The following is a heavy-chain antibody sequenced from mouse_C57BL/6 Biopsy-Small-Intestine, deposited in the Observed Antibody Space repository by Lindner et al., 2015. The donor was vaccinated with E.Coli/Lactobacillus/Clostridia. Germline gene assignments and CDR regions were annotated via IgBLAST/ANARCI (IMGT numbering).Heavy chain of an antibody. V-gene: IGHV5-17*01. J-gene: IGHJ4*01. CDR1: GFTFSDYG. CDR3: ARGDVGLYYALDY. Sequence: VQLQESGGGLVKPGGSRKLSCAASGFTFSDYGMHWVRQAPEKGLEWVAYINSGSSTIYYADTVKGRFTISGDNAKSTLFLQMSSLRSDDTAMYYCARGDVGLYYALDYWGQGTTVTVSS. CDR2: INSGSSTI.